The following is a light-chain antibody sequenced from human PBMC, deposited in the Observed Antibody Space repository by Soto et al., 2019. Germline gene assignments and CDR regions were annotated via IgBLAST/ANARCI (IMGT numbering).Light chain of an antibody. CDR3: AAWDDSLNGVV. J-gene: IGLJ2*01. Sequence: QSVLTQPPSASVTTGQRVTISCSGSSSNIGTNTVHWYQQLPGTAPKLLIYTNNQRPSGIPDRFSGSKSGTPASLVISGLQAEDESDYYGAAWDDSLNGVVIGGGTKLTVL. CDR1: SSNIGTNT. CDR2: TNN. V-gene: IGLV1-44*01.